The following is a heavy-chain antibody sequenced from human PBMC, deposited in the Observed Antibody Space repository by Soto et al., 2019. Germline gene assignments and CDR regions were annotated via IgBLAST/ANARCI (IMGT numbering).Heavy chain of an antibody. CDR3: ARGEYYYDSSGSPPYFDY. V-gene: IGHV1-46*01. Sequence: ASVTVSCKASGYTFTSYYMHWVRQAPGQGLEWMGIINPSGGSTSYAQKFQGRVTMTRDTSTSTVYMELSSLRSEDTAVYYCARGEYYYDSSGSPPYFDYWGQGTLVTVSS. D-gene: IGHD3-22*01. J-gene: IGHJ4*02. CDR1: GYTFTSYY. CDR2: INPSGGST.